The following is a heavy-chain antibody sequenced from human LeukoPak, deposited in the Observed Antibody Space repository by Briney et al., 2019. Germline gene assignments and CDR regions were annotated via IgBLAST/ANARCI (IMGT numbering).Heavy chain of an antibody. J-gene: IGHJ6*03. D-gene: IGHD3-10*01. Sequence: GASVKVSCKASGYTFTIYYIHWVRQAPGQGLEWMGLINPSGGSTNYAQKFQGRVTMTRDTSTSTVYMGLSSLRSEDTAVYYCARGPRITLIRGGQWYYYMDVWGKGTTVTISS. V-gene: IGHV1-46*01. CDR2: INPSGGST. CDR1: GYTFTIYY. CDR3: ARGPRITLIRGGQWYYYMDV.